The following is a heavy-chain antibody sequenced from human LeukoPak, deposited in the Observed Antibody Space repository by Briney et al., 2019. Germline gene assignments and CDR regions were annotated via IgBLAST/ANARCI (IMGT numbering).Heavy chain of an antibody. Sequence: NPSETLSLTCTVSGGSISSSSYYWGWIRQPPGKGLEWIGSIYYSGSTYYNPSLKSRVTISVDTSKNQFSLKLSSVTAADTAVYYCAREQYRTMVRGVICWFDPWGQGTLVTVSS. J-gene: IGHJ5*02. CDR2: IYYSGST. V-gene: IGHV4-39*02. CDR3: AREQYRTMVRGVICWFDP. CDR1: GGSISSSSYY. D-gene: IGHD3-10*01.